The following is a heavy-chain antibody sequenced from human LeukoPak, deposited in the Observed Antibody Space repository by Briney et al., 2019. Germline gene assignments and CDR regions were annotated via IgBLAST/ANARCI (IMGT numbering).Heavy chain of an antibody. D-gene: IGHD6-19*01. J-gene: IGHJ4*02. CDR3: ARVGSGYSSGWYLANY. Sequence: SETLSLTCSVSGGSISNYYWSWIRQPPGKGLEWIGYIYYRGSTNYNASLKSRVTISVDTSKNQFYLRLTSVTAADTAVYYCARVGSGYSSGWYLANYWGQGTLVIVSS. V-gene: IGHV4-59*01. CDR1: GGSISNYY. CDR2: IYYRGST.